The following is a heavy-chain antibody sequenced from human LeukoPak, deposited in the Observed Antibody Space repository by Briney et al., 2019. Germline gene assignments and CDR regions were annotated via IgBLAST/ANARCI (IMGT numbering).Heavy chain of an antibody. Sequence: SETLSLTCTVSGGSISSYYWSWIRQPPGKGLEWIGSIYYSGSTYYNPSLKSRVTISVDTSKNQFSLKLSSVTAADTAVYYCARGYSYGEDWGQGTLVTVSS. V-gene: IGHV4-59*12. D-gene: IGHD5-18*01. CDR3: ARGYSYGED. CDR2: IYYSGST. CDR1: GGSISSYY. J-gene: IGHJ4*02.